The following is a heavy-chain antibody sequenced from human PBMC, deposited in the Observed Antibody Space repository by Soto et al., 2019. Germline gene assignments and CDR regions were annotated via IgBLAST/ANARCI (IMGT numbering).Heavy chain of an antibody. Sequence: ASVKVSCKASRYSFTTYALHWVRQAPGQRLEWMGWINAGNGDTKYSEKFQGRVTITRDTSANTAYMELSSLRSEETSVYYCARDPGTGSALREYHFEYWGKGTLVTVSS. CDR2: INAGNGDT. D-gene: IGHD1-1*01. CDR3: ARDPGTGSALREYHFEY. V-gene: IGHV1-3*01. J-gene: IGHJ4*02. CDR1: RYSFTTYA.